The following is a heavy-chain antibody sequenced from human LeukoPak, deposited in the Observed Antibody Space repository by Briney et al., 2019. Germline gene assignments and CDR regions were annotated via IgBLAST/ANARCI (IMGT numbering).Heavy chain of an antibody. CDR2: IHPGVSDT. Sequence: GESLKISCKGSGYSFTNYWIGWVRQMPGKGLEWMGIIHPGVSDTRYSPSFQGQVTFSADKSISTAHLQWSSLKASDTAMYYCARHAEVLLWFGELSSVWFDPWGQGTLVTVSS. D-gene: IGHD3-10*01. V-gene: IGHV5-51*01. CDR1: GYSFTNYW. CDR3: ARHAEVLLWFGELSSVWFDP. J-gene: IGHJ5*02.